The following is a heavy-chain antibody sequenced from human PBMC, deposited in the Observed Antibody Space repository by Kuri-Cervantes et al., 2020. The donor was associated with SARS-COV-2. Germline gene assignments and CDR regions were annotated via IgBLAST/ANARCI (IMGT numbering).Heavy chain of an antibody. J-gene: IGHJ4*02. V-gene: IGHV1-24*01. CDR1: GYTFTGYY. CDR2: FDPEDGET. Sequence: ASVKVSCKASGYTFTGYYMHWVRQAPGKGLEWMGGFDPEDGETIYAQKFQGRVTMTEDTSTDTAYMELSSLRSEDTAVYYCATDIRAVTTSFKYYFDYWGQGTLVTVSS. D-gene: IGHD4-17*01. CDR3: ATDIRAVTTSFKYYFDY.